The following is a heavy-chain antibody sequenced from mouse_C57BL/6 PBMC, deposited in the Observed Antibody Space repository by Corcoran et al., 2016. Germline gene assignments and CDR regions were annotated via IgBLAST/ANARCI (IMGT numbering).Heavy chain of an antibody. CDR3: ARWDSSGQYYFDY. D-gene: IGHD3-2*02. CDR2: IYPGGGYT. J-gene: IGHJ2*01. Sequence: QVQLQQSGAELVRPGTSVKMSCKASGYTFTNYWIGWAKQRPGHGLEWIGDIYPGGGYTNYNEKFKGKATLTADKSSSTAYMQFSSLTSEDSAIYYCARWDSSGQYYFDYWGQGTTLTVSS. CDR1: GYTFTNYW. V-gene: IGHV1-63*01.